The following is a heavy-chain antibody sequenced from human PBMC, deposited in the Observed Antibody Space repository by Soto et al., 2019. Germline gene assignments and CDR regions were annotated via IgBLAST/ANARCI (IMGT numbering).Heavy chain of an antibody. CDR3: AKMGYIVGATTALYYYYGMDV. CDR2: INAGNGNT. Sequence: ASVKVSCKASGYTSTSYAMHWVRQAPGQRLEWMGWINAGNGNTKYSQKFQGRVTITRDTSASTAYMELSSLRSEDTAVYYCAKMGYIVGATTALYYYYGMDVWGQGTTVTVSS. CDR1: GYTSTSYA. J-gene: IGHJ6*02. V-gene: IGHV1-3*01. D-gene: IGHD1-26*01.